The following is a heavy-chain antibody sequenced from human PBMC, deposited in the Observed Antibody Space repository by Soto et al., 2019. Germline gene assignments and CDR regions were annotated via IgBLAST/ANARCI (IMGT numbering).Heavy chain of an antibody. D-gene: IGHD2-8*02. CDR2: INHSGST. CDR1: GGSFSGCY. CDR3: ARDKITGLFDY. J-gene: IGHJ4*02. V-gene: IGHV4-34*01. Sequence: QVQLQQWGAGQLKHSETLYLTCAVYGGSFSGCYRTWIRQPPGTGLEWIGEINHSGSTNYNPSLKSRVTISVDTSKNQFSLKLTSVTAADTAVYYCARDKITGLFDYWGQGTLVTVSS.